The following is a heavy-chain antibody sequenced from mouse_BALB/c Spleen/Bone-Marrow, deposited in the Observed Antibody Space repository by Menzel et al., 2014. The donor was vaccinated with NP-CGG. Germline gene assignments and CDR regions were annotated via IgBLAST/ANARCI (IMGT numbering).Heavy chain of an antibody. V-gene: IGHV1-7*01. CDR1: GYTFTSYW. J-gene: IGHJ2*01. D-gene: IGHD4-1*01. CDR3: ASNWDVD. CDR2: INPSTGYT. Sequence: VQLQQSGAELAKPGASVKMSCKASGYTFTSYWSHWVKQRPGKGLEWIGYINPSTGYTEYNQKFKDKATLTADKSSSTAYMQLSSLTSEDSAVYYCASNWDVDWGQGTTLTVSS.